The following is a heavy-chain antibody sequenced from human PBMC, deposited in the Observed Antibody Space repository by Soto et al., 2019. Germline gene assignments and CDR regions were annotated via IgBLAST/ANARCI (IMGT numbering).Heavy chain of an antibody. J-gene: IGHJ4*02. CDR3: ARGRDGDY. D-gene: IGHD6-6*01. Sequence: QVHLVQSGAEVKKPGASVKVSCKGSGYAFTTYGITWVRQAPGQGLEWMGWISAHNGNTNYAQKLQGRVTVTRDTSTSIAYMELRSLRSDDTAVYYCARGRDGDYWGQGALVTVSS. V-gene: IGHV1-18*01. CDR1: GYAFTTYG. CDR2: ISAHNGNT.